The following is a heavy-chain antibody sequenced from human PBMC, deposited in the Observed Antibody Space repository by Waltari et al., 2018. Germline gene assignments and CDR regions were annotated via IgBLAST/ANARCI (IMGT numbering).Heavy chain of an antibody. CDR2: ISSSGSTI. CDR1: GFTFSSYE. Sequence: EVQLVESGGGLVQPGGSLRLPCAASGFTFSSYEMTWARQAPGKGLEWVSYISSSGSTIYYADSVKGRFTISRDNAKNSLYLQMNSLRADDTAVYYCAIGKTSFDYWGQGTLVTVSS. CDR3: AIGKTSFDY. V-gene: IGHV3-48*03. J-gene: IGHJ4*02.